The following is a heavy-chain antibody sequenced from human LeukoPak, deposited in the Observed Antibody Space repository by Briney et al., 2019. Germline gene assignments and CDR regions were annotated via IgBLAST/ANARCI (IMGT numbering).Heavy chain of an antibody. CDR3: ANRMGPNTGYYFDY. J-gene: IGHJ4*02. Sequence: GGSLRLSCAASGFSFSIYGMSWVRQAPGKGLHWLSAISANGINTYYADSVKGRFTISRDNSKNTLYLQMNSLRAEDTAVYYCANRMGPNTGYYFDYWGQGTLVTVSS. D-gene: IGHD1-14*01. V-gene: IGHV3-23*01. CDR2: ISANGINT. CDR1: GFSFSIYG.